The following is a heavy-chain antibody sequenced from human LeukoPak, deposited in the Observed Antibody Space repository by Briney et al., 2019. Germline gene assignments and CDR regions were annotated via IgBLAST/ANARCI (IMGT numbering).Heavy chain of an antibody. J-gene: IGHJ3*01. CDR2: FSATDGSA. D-gene: IGHD6-13*01. Sequence: GGSLRLSCAASGFTVSSYGMTWVRQAPGKGLEWVSAFSATDGSAQYAESVRGRFTISRDNSKNSLYLQMNSLSGEDTAVYFCAKARIAAAGTGAFDVWGQGTMVTVSS. V-gene: IGHV3-23*01. CDR1: GFTVSSYG. CDR3: AKARIAAAGTGAFDV.